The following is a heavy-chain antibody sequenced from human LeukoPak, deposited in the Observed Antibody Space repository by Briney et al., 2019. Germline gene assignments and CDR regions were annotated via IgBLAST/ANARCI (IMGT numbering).Heavy chain of an antibody. Sequence: GGSLRLSCAASGFTFSGSAIHWVRQASGKGLEWVGRIRSKANSYATVYAESVKGRFTISRDHSKNTAYLQMNSLKAEDTAVYFCTTVDEVNRKLDYWGQGTLVTVSS. CDR3: TTVDEVNRKLDY. J-gene: IGHJ4*02. CDR2: IRSKANSYAT. D-gene: IGHD1-14*01. V-gene: IGHV3-73*01. CDR1: GFTFSGSA.